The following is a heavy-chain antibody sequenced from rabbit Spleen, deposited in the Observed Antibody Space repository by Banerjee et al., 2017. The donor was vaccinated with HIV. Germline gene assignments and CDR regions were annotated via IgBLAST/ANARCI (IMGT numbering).Heavy chain of an antibody. D-gene: IGHD1-1*01. CDR2: INIVTGKS. CDR3: ARDVVAVIGWNFNL. CDR1: GVSLNDKDV. V-gene: IGHV1S45*01. J-gene: IGHJ4*01. Sequence: EQLEESGGGLVKPEGSLTLTCKASGVSLNDKDVMCWVRQAPGKGLEWIACINIVTGKSVSASWAKGRFMMSRTSSTTVTLQMTSLTVADTATYFCARDVVAVIGWNFNLWGPGTLVTVS.